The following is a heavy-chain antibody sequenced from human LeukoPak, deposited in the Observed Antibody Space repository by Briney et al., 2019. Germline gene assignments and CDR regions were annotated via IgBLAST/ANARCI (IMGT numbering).Heavy chain of an antibody. CDR1: GFTVSSNY. Sequence: GGSLRLSCAASGFTVSSNYMSWVRQAPGKGLEWVSVIYSGGSTYYADSVKGRFTISRDNSKNTLYLQMNSLRAEDTAVYYCAATPGYCSGGSCYQYYFDYWGQGTLVTVSS. D-gene: IGHD2-15*01. CDR3: AATPGYCSGGSCYQYYFDY. J-gene: IGHJ4*02. V-gene: IGHV3-53*01. CDR2: IYSGGST.